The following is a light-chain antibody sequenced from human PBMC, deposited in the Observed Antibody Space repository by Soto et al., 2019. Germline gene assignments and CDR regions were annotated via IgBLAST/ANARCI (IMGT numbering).Light chain of an antibody. CDR1: QSISSY. V-gene: IGKV1-39*01. J-gene: IGKJ1*01. CDR2: AAS. Sequence: DIQMTQSPSSPSASVGDRVTITCRASQSISSYLNWYQQKPGKAPKLLIYAASSLQSGVPSRFSGSGSGTDFTLTISSLQLEDFATYFCKQTYSIPWTFGQGTKVDIK. CDR3: KQTYSIPWT.